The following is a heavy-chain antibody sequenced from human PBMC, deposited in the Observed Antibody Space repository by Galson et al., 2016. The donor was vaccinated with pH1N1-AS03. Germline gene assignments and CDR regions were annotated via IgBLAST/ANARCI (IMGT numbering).Heavy chain of an antibody. V-gene: IGHV4-38-2*01. CDR2: IYHGGST. CDR3: ARFRSSWTFYYGLDV. Sequence: ETLSLTCAVSGYSISSGYYWGWIRQPPGKGPEWIATIYHGGSTYYNPSLKSRVTISVDTSKNQFSLKLISVTAADTAVYYCARFRSSWTFYYGLDVWSQGTTVTVSS. CDR1: GYSISSGYY. D-gene: IGHD6-13*01. J-gene: IGHJ6*02.